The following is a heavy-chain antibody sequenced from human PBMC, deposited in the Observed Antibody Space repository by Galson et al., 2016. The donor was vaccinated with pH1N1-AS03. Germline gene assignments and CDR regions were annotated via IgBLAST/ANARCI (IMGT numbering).Heavy chain of an antibody. CDR3: ARASDREILYCYYGMDV. J-gene: IGHJ6*02. CDR2: IIPIFGTS. V-gene: IGHV1-69*13. CDR1: GGTFISYV. D-gene: IGHD2/OR15-2a*01. Sequence: SVKVSCKASGGTFISYVISWVRQAPGQGLEWMGEIIPIFGTSNYAQRFQGRVTITADVVTKTAYMELTSLRSEDPAVYYCARASDREILYCYYGMDVWGQGTTVTVSS.